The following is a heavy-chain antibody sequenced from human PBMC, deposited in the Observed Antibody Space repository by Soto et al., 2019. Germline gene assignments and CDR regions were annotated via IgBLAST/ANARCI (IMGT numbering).Heavy chain of an antibody. D-gene: IGHD6-19*01. Sequence: EVQVLESGGGLAQPGGSLRLSCAASGFTFSTYAMSWVRQAPGKGLEWVSAIVGSGGSTYYADSVKGRFTISRDNPKNTLYLQMNSLRAEDTAIYYCAKGAVSHYYGMDVWGQGTTVTVSS. V-gene: IGHV3-23*01. CDR2: IVGSGGST. J-gene: IGHJ6*02. CDR3: AKGAVSHYYGMDV. CDR1: GFTFSTYA.